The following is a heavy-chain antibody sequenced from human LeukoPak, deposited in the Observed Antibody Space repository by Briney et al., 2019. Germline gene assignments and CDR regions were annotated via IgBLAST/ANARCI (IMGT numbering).Heavy chain of an antibody. D-gene: IGHD5-18*01. Sequence: GGSLILSCAASGFTFSSYSINWVRQAPGKGLEWVSSISSSSSYLYYADSVKGRFTISRDNAKNSLYLQMNSLRAEDTAVCYCARAQPGIQLWFDYWGQGALVTVSS. J-gene: IGHJ4*02. CDR1: GFTFSSYS. V-gene: IGHV3-21*01. CDR2: ISSSSSYL. CDR3: ARAQPGIQLWFDY.